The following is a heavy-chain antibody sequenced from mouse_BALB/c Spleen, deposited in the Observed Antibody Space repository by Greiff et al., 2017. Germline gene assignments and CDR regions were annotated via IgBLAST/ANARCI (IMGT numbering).Heavy chain of an antibody. CDR3: ARADGNGRFAY. D-gene: IGHD2-3*01. CDR1: GFTFSSFG. J-gene: IGHJ3*01. V-gene: IGHV5-17*02. CDR2: ISSGSSTI. Sequence: EVHLVESGGGLVQPGGSRKLSCAASGFTFSSFGMHWVRQAPEKGLEWVAYISSGSSTIYYADTVKGRFTISRDNPKNTLFLQMTSLRSEDTAMYYCARADGNGRFAYWGQGTLVTVSA.